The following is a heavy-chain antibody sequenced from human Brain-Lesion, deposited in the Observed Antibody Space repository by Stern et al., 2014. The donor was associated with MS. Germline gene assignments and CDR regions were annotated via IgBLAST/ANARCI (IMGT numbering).Heavy chain of an antibody. D-gene: IGHD1-26*01. Sequence: QVQLQESGPGLVKPSETLSLTCTVSGGSISSSTYYWAWIRQPPGKGLEWIGHIYYNGFTYYNPSLKSRVTIPEDQSKNQFSLNLSSVTAADTAIYYCARHDSVPRPSQLYSARDRGPGYFDYWGQGTLVTVSS. J-gene: IGHJ4*02. V-gene: IGHV4-39*01. CDR3: ARHDSVPRPSQLYSARDRGPGYFDY. CDR1: GGSISSSTYY. CDR2: IYYNGFT.